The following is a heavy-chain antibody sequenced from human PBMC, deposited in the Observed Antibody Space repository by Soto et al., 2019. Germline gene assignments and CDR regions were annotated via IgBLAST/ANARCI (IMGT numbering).Heavy chain of an antibody. CDR3: ARDRYYYDSSGYLDYYYGMDV. V-gene: IGHV4-31*03. CDR2: IYYSGST. CDR1: GGSISSGGYY. Sequence: PSETLSLTCTVSGGSISSGGYYWSWIRQHPGKGLEWIGYIYYSGSTYYNPSLKSRVTISVDTSKNQFSLKLSSVTAADTAVYYCARDRYYYDSSGYLDYYYGMDVWGQGTTVTVSS. D-gene: IGHD3-22*01. J-gene: IGHJ6*02.